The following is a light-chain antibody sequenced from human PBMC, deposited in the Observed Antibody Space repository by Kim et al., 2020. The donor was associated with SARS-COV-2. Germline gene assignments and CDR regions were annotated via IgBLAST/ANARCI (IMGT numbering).Light chain of an antibody. CDR3: NSRDSSGNPRWV. CDR1: SLRSYY. Sequence: SSELTQDPAVSVALGQTVRITCQGDSLRSYYASWYQQKPGQAPVLVIYGKNNRPSGIPDRFSGSSSGNTASLTITGAQAEDEADYYCNSRDSSGNPRWVFGGGTQLT. CDR2: GKN. V-gene: IGLV3-19*01. J-gene: IGLJ3*02.